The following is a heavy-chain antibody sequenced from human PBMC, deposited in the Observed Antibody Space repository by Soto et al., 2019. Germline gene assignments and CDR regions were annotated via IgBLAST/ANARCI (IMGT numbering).Heavy chain of an antibody. Sequence: SETLSLTCTVSGGSISSSSYYWGWIRQPPGKGLEWIGSIYYSGSTYYNPSLKSRVTISVDTSKNQFSLKLSSVTAADTAVYYCATQRTGTLFGYYYYGMDVWGQGTTVTVSS. CDR2: IYYSGST. CDR3: ATQRTGTLFGYYYYGMDV. D-gene: IGHD1-7*01. CDR1: GGSISSSSYY. V-gene: IGHV4-39*01. J-gene: IGHJ6*02.